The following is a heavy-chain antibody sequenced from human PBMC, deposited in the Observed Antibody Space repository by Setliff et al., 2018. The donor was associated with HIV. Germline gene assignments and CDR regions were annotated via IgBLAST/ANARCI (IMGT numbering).Heavy chain of an antibody. V-gene: IGHV4-34*01. J-gene: IGHJ4*02. D-gene: IGHD3-10*01. CDR2: INQSGNS. CDR3: VRRPMIRGKPFDL. CDR1: GGSFSGYF. Sequence: PSETLSLTCAVYGGSFSGYFWSWIRQFPGRGLEWITEINQSGNSNHNPSLKSRVTVSVDLSKNQFSLTPNSVTAADTAVYYCVRRPMIRGKPFDLWGQGTQVTVSS.